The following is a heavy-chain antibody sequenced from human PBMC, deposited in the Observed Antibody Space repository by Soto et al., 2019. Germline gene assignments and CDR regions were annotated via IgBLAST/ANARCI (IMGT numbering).Heavy chain of an antibody. D-gene: IGHD3-10*01. Sequence: QVQLVESGGGVVQPGRSLRLSCAASGFTFSSYGMHWVRQAPGKGLEWVAVISYDGSNKYYADSVKGRFTISRDNSKNTLYLQMNSLRAEDTAVYYCAKPLWFGDRFGAFDIWGQGTMVTVSS. V-gene: IGHV3-30*18. J-gene: IGHJ3*02. CDR2: ISYDGSNK. CDR3: AKPLWFGDRFGAFDI. CDR1: GFTFSSYG.